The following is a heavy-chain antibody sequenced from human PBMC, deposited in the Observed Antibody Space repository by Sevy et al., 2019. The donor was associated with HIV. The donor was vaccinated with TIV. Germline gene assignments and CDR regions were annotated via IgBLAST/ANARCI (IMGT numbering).Heavy chain of an antibody. J-gene: IGHJ4*02. CDR2: ISGSGGYT. CDR1: GFIFSSYV. CDR3: EAITTAGRDY. V-gene: IGHV3-23*01. Sequence: GGSLRLSCAASGFIFSSYVMSWVRQAPGKGLEWVSSISGSGGYTYYADSVKGRFNISRDNSNNMMYLQMNSLRAEDTAIYYCEAITTAGRDYWGQGTLVTVSS. D-gene: IGHD1-1*01.